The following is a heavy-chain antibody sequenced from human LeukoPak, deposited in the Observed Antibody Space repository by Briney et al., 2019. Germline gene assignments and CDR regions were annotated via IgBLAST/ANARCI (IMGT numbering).Heavy chain of an antibody. CDR1: GFTVTNNF. Sequence: GGSLRLSCAASGFTVTNNFMSWVRQAPGKGLEWVSIIYSDGSTYYADSVKGRFTISRDNSKNTLYLQMNSLRAEDTAVYYCAKGNLGGYWGQGTLVTVSS. V-gene: IGHV3-53*01. CDR2: IYSDGST. D-gene: IGHD3-16*01. CDR3: AKGNLGGY. J-gene: IGHJ4*02.